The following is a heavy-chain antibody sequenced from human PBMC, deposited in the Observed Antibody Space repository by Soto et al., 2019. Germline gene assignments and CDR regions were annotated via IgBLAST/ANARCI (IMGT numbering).Heavy chain of an antibody. CDR1: GGSLSGYY. D-gene: IGHD3-16*01. J-gene: IGHJ3*02. CDR2: INHSEST. V-gene: IGHV4-34*01. Sequence: PSETLSLTCAVYGGSLSGYYWSWIRQPPGKGLEWIAEINHSESTNHNPSLKSRVTISVDTSKNQFSLKLSSVTAADTAVYYCARWTFGRDAFDIWGQGTMVTVSS. CDR3: ARWTFGRDAFDI.